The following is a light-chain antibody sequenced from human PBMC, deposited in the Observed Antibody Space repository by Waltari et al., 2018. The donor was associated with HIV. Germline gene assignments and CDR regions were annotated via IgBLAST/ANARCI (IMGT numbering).Light chain of an antibody. CDR2: GAG. CDR1: QCAATN. CDR3: QQYNSSPT. Sequence: EILMTQSPATLAVSPGDRATLSCKASQCAATNIAWYQQKPGQPIRLLIYGAGTTATGVSGRFSGSGSGTDFTLTINNLQSDDSAVYFCQQYNSSPTFGQGTKVEV. V-gene: IGKV3-15*01. J-gene: IGKJ2*01.